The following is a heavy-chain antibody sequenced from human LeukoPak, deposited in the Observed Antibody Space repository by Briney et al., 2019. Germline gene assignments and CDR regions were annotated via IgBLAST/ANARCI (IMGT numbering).Heavy chain of an antibody. J-gene: IGHJ4*02. CDR1: GSSITRSYY. CDR3: AGDTEELWSYY. Sequence: PSETLSLTCAVSGSSITRSYYWGWFRQPPGKGLEWIGTISHRGGAKYNPSLKSRLTISMDTSSNRFSLKMSSVTAADTALYYCAGDTEELWSYYWGRGTLVTVSS. V-gene: IGHV4-38-2*02. CDR2: ISHRGGA. D-gene: IGHD2-21*01.